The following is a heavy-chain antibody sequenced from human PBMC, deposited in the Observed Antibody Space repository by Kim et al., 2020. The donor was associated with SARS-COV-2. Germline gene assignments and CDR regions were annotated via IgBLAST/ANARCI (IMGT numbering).Heavy chain of an antibody. CDR2: INHTGST. CDR1: GGSFSGYQ. Sequence: SETLSLTCAVYGGSFSGYQWSWVRQSPGKGLEWIGQINHTGSTNYNPSLKSRVTMSVDTSKNQFSLMLTSVTATDTGVYYCARGVPGYWGQGSLVTVSS. CDR3: ARGVPGY. J-gene: IGHJ4*02. V-gene: IGHV4-34*01.